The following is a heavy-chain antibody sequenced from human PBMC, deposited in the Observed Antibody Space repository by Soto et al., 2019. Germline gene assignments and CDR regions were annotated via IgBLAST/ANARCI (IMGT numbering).Heavy chain of an antibody. CDR1: GFTFSSYG. D-gene: IGHD3-16*01. V-gene: IGHV3-30*18. CDR2: ISYDGSNK. J-gene: IGHJ4*02. Sequence: GGSLRLSCAASGFTFSSYGMHWVRQAPGKGLEWVAVISYDGSNKYYADSVKGRFTISRDNSKNTLYLQMNSLRAEDTAVYYCAKAFWGRKYYFDYWGQGTLVTVSS. CDR3: AKAFWGRKYYFDY.